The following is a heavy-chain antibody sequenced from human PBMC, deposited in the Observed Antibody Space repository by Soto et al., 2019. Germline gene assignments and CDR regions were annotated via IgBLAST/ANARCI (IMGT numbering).Heavy chain of an antibody. CDR3: AHSGSIVAYARYFDY. V-gene: IGHV2-5*02. Sequence: QITLKESGPTLVKPTQTLTLTCTFSGFSLSTSGVGVGWIRQPPGKALEWLALIYWDDDKRYSPSLKSRLTITKATSKNQVVLTMTNMDPVDTATYYCAHSGSIVAYARYFDYWGQGTLVTVSS. J-gene: IGHJ4*02. CDR2: IYWDDDK. D-gene: IGHD5-12*01. CDR1: GFSLSTSGVG.